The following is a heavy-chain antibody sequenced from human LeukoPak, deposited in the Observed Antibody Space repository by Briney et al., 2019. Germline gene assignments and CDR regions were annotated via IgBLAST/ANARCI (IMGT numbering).Heavy chain of an antibody. V-gene: IGHV1-24*01. J-gene: IGHJ6*03. CDR2: FDPEDGET. D-gene: IGHD1-14*01. Sequence: ASVKVSCKVSGYTLTELSMHWVRQAPGKGLEWMGGFDPEDGETIYAQKFQGRVTMTEDTSTDTVYMELSSLRSEDTAVYYCARSSGRSPNRDYMDVWGKGTTVTISS. CDR1: GYTLTELS. CDR3: ARSSGRSPNRDYMDV.